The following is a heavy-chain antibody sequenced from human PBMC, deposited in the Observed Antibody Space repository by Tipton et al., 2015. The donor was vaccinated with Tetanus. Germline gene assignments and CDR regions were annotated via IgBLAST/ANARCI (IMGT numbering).Heavy chain of an antibody. V-gene: IGHV5-51*01. J-gene: IGHJ6*02. D-gene: IGHD3-10*01. Sequence: QLVQSGAEVKKPGESLKMSCKGSGYRFTNYLIGWGGQMPGKRPEWNGDIHPGDSETRYRPSFQSQVTISADKSNSTAYLQWSSLKASDSAMYYCARHGFGVLGEASYGMDAWGQGTTVTVSS. CDR1: GYRFTNYL. CDR2: IHPGDSET. CDR3: ARHGFGVLGEASYGMDA.